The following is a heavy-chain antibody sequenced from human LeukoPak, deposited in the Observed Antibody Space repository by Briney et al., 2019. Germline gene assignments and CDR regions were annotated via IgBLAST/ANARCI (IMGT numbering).Heavy chain of an antibody. D-gene: IGHD3-22*01. V-gene: IGHV3-7*05. Sequence: PGGSLRLSCAASGFSFSKYWMSWVRQAPGKGLEWVANIKQDGSEKYYVDSVKGRFTISRDNAKNSLYLQMNSLRAEDTAVYYCAREAYYYDTSGYLRYYFDHWGQETLVTVSA. CDR2: IKQDGSEK. CDR3: AREAYYYDTSGYLRYYFDH. CDR1: GFSFSKYW. J-gene: IGHJ4*02.